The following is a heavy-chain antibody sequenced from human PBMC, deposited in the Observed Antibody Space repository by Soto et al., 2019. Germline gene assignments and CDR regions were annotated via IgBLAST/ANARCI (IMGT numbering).Heavy chain of an antibody. V-gene: IGHV4-59*01. CDR2: IYYSGST. D-gene: IGHD3-3*01. J-gene: IGHJ6*03. CDR3: ARVPDDFWSGYYRAYYYYMDV. Sequence: QVQLQESGPGLVKPSETLSLTCTVSGGSISSYYWSWIRQPPGKGLEWIGYIYYSGSTNYNPSLKSRVTISVDTSKNQFSLKLSSVTAADTAVYYCARVPDDFWSGYYRAYYYYMDVWGKGTTVTVSS. CDR1: GGSISSYY.